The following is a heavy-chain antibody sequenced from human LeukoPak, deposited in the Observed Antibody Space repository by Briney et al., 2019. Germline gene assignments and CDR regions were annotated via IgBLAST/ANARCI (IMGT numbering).Heavy chain of an antibody. CDR3: ARDSPRLFYDSSGYSLPDY. CDR1: GFTFSNYG. V-gene: IGHV3-30*02. D-gene: IGHD3-22*01. Sequence: GGSLRLSCAASGFTFSNYGMHWVRQAPGKGLEWVAFIRYDGSNSYYADSVKGRFTISRDNSKNTPYPQMNSLRAEDTAVYYCARDSPRLFYDSSGYSLPDYWGQGTLVTVSS. CDR2: IRYDGSNS. J-gene: IGHJ4*02.